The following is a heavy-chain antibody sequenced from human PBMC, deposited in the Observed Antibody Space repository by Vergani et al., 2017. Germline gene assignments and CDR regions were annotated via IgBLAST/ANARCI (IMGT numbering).Heavy chain of an antibody. CDR1: GYTFTRYA. CDR3: ARVLNGYDSCGSLGN. Sequence: QVQLVQSGSELKKPGASVKISCKASGYTFTRYAINWVRQAPGQGVEWMGWINTTTGNPTYAQGFTGRCVFSLDTAVTAAYLQINSLKAEDSALYYCARVLNGYDSCGSLGNWGQGTLLTVSS. J-gene: IGHJ4*02. CDR2: INTTTGNP. D-gene: IGHD3-22*01. V-gene: IGHV7-4-1*02.